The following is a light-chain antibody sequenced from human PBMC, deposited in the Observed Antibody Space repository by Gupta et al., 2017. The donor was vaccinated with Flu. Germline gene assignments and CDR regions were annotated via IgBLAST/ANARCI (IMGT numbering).Light chain of an antibody. Sequence: DIQMTQSPSTLSACVGDRVTITCRASQSISSWLAWYQQKPGKAPRLLIYKASTLESGVPSRFSGSGSGTEFTLPISSLQPDDFATYYCQQYNSFSGTFGQGTKVEVK. J-gene: IGKJ1*01. CDR1: QSISSW. CDR2: KAS. CDR3: QQYNSFSGT. V-gene: IGKV1-5*03.